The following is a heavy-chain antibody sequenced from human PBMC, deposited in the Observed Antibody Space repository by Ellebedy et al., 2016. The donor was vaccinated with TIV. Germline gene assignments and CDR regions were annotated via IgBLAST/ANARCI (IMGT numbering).Heavy chain of an antibody. D-gene: IGHD2-2*01. Sequence: SETLSLTXTVSGDSVSIGSYYWTWIRQPPGKGLEWIGYIYYSGSTNYNPSLKSRVTISVDTSKNQFSLKLSSVTAADTAVYYCARDQAYCTSTSCPDPYYYYGMDVWGQGTTVTVSS. CDR1: GDSVSIGSYY. J-gene: IGHJ6*02. V-gene: IGHV4-61*01. CDR3: ARDQAYCTSTSCPDPYYYYGMDV. CDR2: IYYSGST.